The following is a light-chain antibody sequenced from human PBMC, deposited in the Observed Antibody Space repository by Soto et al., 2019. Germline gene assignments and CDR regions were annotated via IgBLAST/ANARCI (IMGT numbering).Light chain of an antibody. V-gene: IGKV3-11*01. J-gene: IGKJ1*01. CDR1: QSVSNY. Sequence: IVFTQSPVTLSLSVGERAPLSCRASQSVSNYLAWYQQKPGQAPRLLIFDASNRATGIPARFSGSGSGTDFTLTISSLEPEDFTVYYCHQRSKWPGTFGQGTKVDI. CDR3: HQRSKWPGT. CDR2: DAS.